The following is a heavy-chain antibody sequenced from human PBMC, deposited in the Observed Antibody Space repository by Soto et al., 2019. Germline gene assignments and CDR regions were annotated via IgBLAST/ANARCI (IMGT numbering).Heavy chain of an antibody. V-gene: IGHV3-21*01. J-gene: IGHJ4*02. CDR2: ISSSSSYI. CDR3: ARDPPPGYDHDC. CDR1: GFTFSSYS. Sequence: EVQLVESGGGLVKPGGSLRLSCAASGFTFSSYSMNWVRQAPGKGLEWVSSISSSSSYIYYADSVKGRFTISRDNAKNSLYLQMNSLRAEDTAVYYCARDPPPGYDHDCWGQGTLVTVSS. D-gene: IGHD5-12*01.